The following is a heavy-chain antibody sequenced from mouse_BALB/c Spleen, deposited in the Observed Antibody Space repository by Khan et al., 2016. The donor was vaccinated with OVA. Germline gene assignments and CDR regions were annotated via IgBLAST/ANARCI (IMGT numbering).Heavy chain of an antibody. J-gene: IGHJ3*01. Sequence: QVQLQQSGPELVKPGASVKMSCKASGYTFTDYIINWVKQRTGQGLEWIGDIYPGSDNTYYNEKFKGKATLTADKSSNTVYMQLSSLTSEDSAVYCCARSGYGTFAYWGQGTLVTVSA. CDR3: ARSGYGTFAY. V-gene: IGHV1-77*01. CDR1: GYTFTDYI. CDR2: IYPGSDNT. D-gene: IGHD2-10*02.